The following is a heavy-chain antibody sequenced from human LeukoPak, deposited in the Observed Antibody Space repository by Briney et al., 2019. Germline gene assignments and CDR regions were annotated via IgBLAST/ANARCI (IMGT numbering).Heavy chain of an antibody. CDR3: ARRGRITMVRGVIIPPYYFDY. Sequence: GGSLSLSCAASGFTFSNYWMTWVRQAPGKGLQWVASIRQDANVKYYVDSVKGRFTISRDNAKNSLYLQMNSLRAEDTAVYYCARRGRITMVRGVIIPPYYFDYWGQGTLVTVSS. V-gene: IGHV3-7*01. D-gene: IGHD3-10*01. CDR2: IRQDANVK. CDR1: GFTFSNYW. J-gene: IGHJ4*02.